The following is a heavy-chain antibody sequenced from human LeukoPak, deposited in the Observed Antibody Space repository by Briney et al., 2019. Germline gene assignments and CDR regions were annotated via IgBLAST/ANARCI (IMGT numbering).Heavy chain of an antibody. CDR2: ISSSSGTT. J-gene: IGHJ4*02. CDR3: AKADSWVL. Sequence: GGSLRLSCAVSRLTFSNNNMNWVRQAPGKGLEWVSYISSSSGTTFYADSVKGRFTISRDNAKNSLYLQMNSLRAEDTAVYYCAKADSWVLWGQGTLVTVSS. CDR1: RLTFSNNN. V-gene: IGHV3-48*01. D-gene: IGHD6-13*01.